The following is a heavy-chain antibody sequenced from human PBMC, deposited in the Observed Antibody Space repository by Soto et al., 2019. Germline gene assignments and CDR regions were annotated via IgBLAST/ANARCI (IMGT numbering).Heavy chain of an antibody. D-gene: IGHD3-9*01. Sequence: SLRLSCAASRFTFISYWMHWVRQAPGKGLVWASRINSDGSSTSYADSVKGRFTISRDNAKNTLYLQMNSLRAEDTAVYYCARDRAVLRYFDSTIDYWGQGTLVTVSS. CDR1: RFTFISYW. V-gene: IGHV3-74*01. CDR3: ARDRAVLRYFDSTIDY. J-gene: IGHJ4*02. CDR2: INSDGSST.